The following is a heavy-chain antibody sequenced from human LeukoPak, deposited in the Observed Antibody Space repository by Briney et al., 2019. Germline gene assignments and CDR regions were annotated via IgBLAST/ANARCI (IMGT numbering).Heavy chain of an antibody. J-gene: IGHJ4*02. V-gene: IGHV3-23*01. CDR3: ARLQRGYSYGSEY. CDR2: ISGSGGST. Sequence: PGGSLRLSCAASGFTFSSYAMSWVRQAPGKGLEWVSAISGSGGSTYYADSVKGRFTISRDNSKNTLYLQMNSLRAEDTAVYYCARLQRGYSYGSEYWGQGTLVTVSS. CDR1: GFTFSSYA. D-gene: IGHD5-18*01.